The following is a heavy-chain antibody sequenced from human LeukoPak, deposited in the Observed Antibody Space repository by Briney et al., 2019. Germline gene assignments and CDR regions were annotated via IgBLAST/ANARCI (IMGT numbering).Heavy chain of an antibody. CDR3: ARGVSYYFDY. Sequence: SVKVSCKASGGTFSSHAISWVRQAPGQRLEWMGGIIPIFGTANCAQKFQGRDTITADESTSTAYMELSSLRSEYTAVYYYARGVSYYFDYWGQGTLVTVSS. J-gene: IGHJ4*02. CDR1: GGTFSSHA. CDR2: IIPIFGTA. V-gene: IGHV1-69*13.